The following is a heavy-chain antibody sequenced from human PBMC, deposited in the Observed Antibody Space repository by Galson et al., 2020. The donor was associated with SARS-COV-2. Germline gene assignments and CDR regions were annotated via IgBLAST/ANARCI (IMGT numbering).Heavy chain of an antibody. CDR1: GFTFSSYG. CDR2: ISYDGSNK. Sequence: SCAASGFTFSSYGMHWVRQAPGKGLEWVAVISYDGSNKYYADSVKGRFTISRDNSKNTLYLQINSLRAEDTAVYYCAKDPTYYDILTGYYGDIDTRIYYYYYYGMDVWGQGTTVTVSS. D-gene: IGHD3-9*01. J-gene: IGHJ6*02. CDR3: AKDPTYYDILTGYYGDIDTRIYYYYYYGMDV. V-gene: IGHV3-30*18.